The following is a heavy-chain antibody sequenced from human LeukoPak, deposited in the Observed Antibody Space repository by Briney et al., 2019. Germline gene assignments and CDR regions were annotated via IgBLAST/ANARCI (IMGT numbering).Heavy chain of an antibody. CDR1: GFTFSSYS. Sequence: GGSLRLSCAASGFTFSSYSMNWVRQAPGKGLEWVSYISSSSSTIYYADSVKGRFTISRDNAKNSLYLQMNSLRAEDTAVYYCARWNPLVVPAAMMADYYYYGMDVWGQGTTVTVSS. CDR3: ARWNPLVVPAAMMADYYYYGMDV. V-gene: IGHV3-48*01. CDR2: ISSSSSTI. D-gene: IGHD2-2*01. J-gene: IGHJ6*02.